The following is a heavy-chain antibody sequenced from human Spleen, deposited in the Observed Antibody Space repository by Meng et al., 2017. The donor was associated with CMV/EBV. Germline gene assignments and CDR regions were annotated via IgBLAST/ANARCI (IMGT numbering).Heavy chain of an antibody. Sequence: CTVSGGSISSGGHYWSWLRQHPGQGLEWIGYIYYSRSTYYNPSLKSRVTISIDTSKNQFSLKLSSVTAADTAVYYCASDGGGRSYFDYWGQGTLVTVSS. CDR2: IYYSRST. V-gene: IGHV4-31*03. J-gene: IGHJ4*02. CDR3: ASDGGGRSYFDY. D-gene: IGHD2-15*01. CDR1: GGSISSGGHY.